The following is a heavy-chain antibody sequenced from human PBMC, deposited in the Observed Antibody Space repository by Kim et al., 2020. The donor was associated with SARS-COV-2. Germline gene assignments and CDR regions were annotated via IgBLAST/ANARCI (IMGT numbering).Heavy chain of an antibody. Sequence: SETLSLTCTVSGGSISSSSYYWGWIRQPPGKGLEWIGSIYYSGSTYYNPSLKSRVTISVDTSKNQFSLKLSSVTAADTAVYYCARWGIDYFDYWGQGTLVTVSS. D-gene: IGHD3-16*01. V-gene: IGHV4-39*01. CDR1: GGSISSSSYY. J-gene: IGHJ4*02. CDR2: IYYSGST. CDR3: ARWGIDYFDY.